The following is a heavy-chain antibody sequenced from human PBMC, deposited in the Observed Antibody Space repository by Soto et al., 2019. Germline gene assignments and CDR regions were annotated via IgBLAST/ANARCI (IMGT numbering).Heavy chain of an antibody. CDR1: GGTFSSYA. D-gene: IGHD3-22*01. V-gene: IGHV1-69*13. CDR2: IIPIFGTA. Sequence: SVKVSCKASGGTFSSYAISWVRQAPGQGLEWMGGIIPIFGTANYAQKFQGRVTITADESTSTAYMELSSLRSEDTAVYYCAREPYYYDSSGYYNWFDPWGQGTLVTVSS. J-gene: IGHJ5*02. CDR3: AREPYYYDSSGYYNWFDP.